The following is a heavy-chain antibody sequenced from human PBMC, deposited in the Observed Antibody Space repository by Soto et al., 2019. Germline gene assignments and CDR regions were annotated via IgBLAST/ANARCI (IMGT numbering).Heavy chain of an antibody. V-gene: IGHV3-48*03. Sequence: GGSLRLSCAASGFTFSSYEMNWVRQAPGKGLEWVSYISSSGSTIYYADSVKGRFTISRDNAKNSLYLQMNSLRAEDTAVYYCAREGCSSTSCYTEGRYYYYYGMDVWGQGTTVTAP. D-gene: IGHD2-2*02. CDR1: GFTFSSYE. CDR3: AREGCSSTSCYTEGRYYYYYGMDV. CDR2: ISSSGSTI. J-gene: IGHJ6*02.